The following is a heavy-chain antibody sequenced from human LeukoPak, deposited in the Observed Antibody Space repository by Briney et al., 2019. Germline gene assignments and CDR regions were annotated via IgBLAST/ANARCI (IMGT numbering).Heavy chain of an antibody. J-gene: IGHJ5*02. CDR3: ARRYDYGDLKRLTRFDP. CDR1: GYSISSGYY. D-gene: IGHD4-17*01. V-gene: IGHV4-38-2*02. CDR2: IYHSGST. Sequence: PSETLSLTCTVSGYSISSGYYWGWIRQPPGKGLEWIGSIYHSGSTYYNPSLKSRVTISVDTSKNQFSLKLSSVTAADTAVYYCARRYDYGDLKRLTRFDPWGQGTLVTVSS.